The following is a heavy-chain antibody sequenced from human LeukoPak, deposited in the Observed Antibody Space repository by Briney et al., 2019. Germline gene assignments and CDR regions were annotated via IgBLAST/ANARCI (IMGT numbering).Heavy chain of an antibody. CDR3: ARDDTAPSIAAAGIDY. CDR1: GFTFSSYA. D-gene: IGHD6-13*01. V-gene: IGHV3-23*01. Sequence: GGSLRLSCAASGFTFSSYAMTWVRQAPGKGLEWVSTISGSGGSTYYADSVKGRFTISRDNSKNTLYLQMNSLRAEDTAVYYCARDDTAPSIAAAGIDYWGQGTLVTVSS. CDR2: ISGSGGST. J-gene: IGHJ4*02.